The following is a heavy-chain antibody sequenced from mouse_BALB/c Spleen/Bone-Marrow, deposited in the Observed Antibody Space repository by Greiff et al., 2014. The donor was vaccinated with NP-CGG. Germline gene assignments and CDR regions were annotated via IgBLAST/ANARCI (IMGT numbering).Heavy chain of an antibody. V-gene: IGHV1-69*02. J-gene: IGHJ3*01. Sequence: VQLQQSGVEFVKPGASVKLSCKASGYTFTSYWMHWVKQRPGQGLEWIGEIDPSDSYTKYNQDFKGKATLTVDKSSSTAYMQLSXXXXEDSAVYYCARTYYDYDWFAYWGQGTLVTVST. D-gene: IGHD2-4*01. CDR2: IDPSDSYT. CDR3: ARTYYDYDWFAY. CDR1: GYTFTSYW.